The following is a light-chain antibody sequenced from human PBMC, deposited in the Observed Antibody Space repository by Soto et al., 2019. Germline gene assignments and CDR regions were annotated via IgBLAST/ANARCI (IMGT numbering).Light chain of an antibody. CDR3: SSYAGSNNVV. V-gene: IGLV2-8*01. CDR2: EVS. J-gene: IGLJ2*01. Sequence: QSALTQPPSASGSPGQSVTISCTGTSSDVGGYNYVSWYQQHPGKAPKLMIYEVSKRPSGVTDRFSGSKSGNTASLTVSGLQAEDEAEYYSSSYAGSNNVVFGGGTKLTVL. CDR1: SSDVGGYNY.